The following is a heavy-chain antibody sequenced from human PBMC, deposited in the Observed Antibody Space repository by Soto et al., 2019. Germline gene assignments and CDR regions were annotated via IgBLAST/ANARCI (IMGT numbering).Heavy chain of an antibody. CDR2: IWYDGSNK. CDR1: GFTFSSYG. J-gene: IGHJ5*02. V-gene: IGHV3-33*01. CDR3: ARDKGSCSGGSCSPNWFDP. D-gene: IGHD2-15*01. Sequence: QVQLVESGGGVVQPGRSLRLSCAASGFTFSSYGMHWVRQAPGKGLEWVAVIWYDGSNKYYADSVKGRFTISRDNSKNTMYLQMNSLRAEDTAVYYCARDKGSCSGGSCSPNWFDPWGQGTLVTVSS.